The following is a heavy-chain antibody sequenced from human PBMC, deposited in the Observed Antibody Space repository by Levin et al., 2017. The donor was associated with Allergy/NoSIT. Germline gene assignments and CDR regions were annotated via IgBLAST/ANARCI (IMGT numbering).Heavy chain of an antibody. CDR3: ARRGTRDYYYYMDV. V-gene: IGHV5-51*01. CDR1: GYSFTSYW. Sequence: HWGSLRLSCQGSGYSFTSYWIGWVRQMPGKGLEWMGIIYPGDSDTRYSPSFQGQVTISADKSISTAYLQWSSLKASDTAIYYCARRGTRDYYYYMDVWGKGTTVTVSS. J-gene: IGHJ6*03. CDR2: IYPGDSDT. D-gene: IGHD1-1*01.